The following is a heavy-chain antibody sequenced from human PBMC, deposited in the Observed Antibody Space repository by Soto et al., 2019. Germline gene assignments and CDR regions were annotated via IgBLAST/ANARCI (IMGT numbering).Heavy chain of an antibody. J-gene: IGHJ4*02. CDR1: GFTVSSYA. V-gene: IGHV3-64D*08. D-gene: IGHD3-16*01. CDR3: VKDRGYGMITPVADYFDY. Sequence: PGGSLRLSRSASGFTVSSYAMHWVRQAPGKGLEYVSAISSNGGSTYYADSVKGRFTISRDNSKNTLYLQMSSLRAEDTAVYYCVKDRGYGMITPVADYFDYWGQGTLVTVSS. CDR2: ISSNGGST.